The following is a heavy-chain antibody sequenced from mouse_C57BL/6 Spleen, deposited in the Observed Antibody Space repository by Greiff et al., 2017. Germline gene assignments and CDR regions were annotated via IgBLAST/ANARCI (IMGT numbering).Heavy chain of an antibody. CDR1: GYTFTGYW. CDR2: ILPGGGST. D-gene: IGHD1-1*01. Sequence: QVQLQQSGAELMKPGASVKLSCKATGYTFTGYWIEWVKQRPGHGLEWIGEILPGGGSTNYNEKFKGKATFTADTSSNTAYMHLSSLTTEDSAICYGARDYYGSTSYCDVWGTGTTVTVAS. V-gene: IGHV1-9*01. CDR3: ARDYYGSTSYCDV. J-gene: IGHJ1*03.